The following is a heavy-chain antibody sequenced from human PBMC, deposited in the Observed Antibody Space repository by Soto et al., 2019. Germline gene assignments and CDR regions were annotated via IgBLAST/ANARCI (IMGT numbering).Heavy chain of an antibody. CDR1: GGSISSYY. V-gene: IGHV4-59*01. D-gene: IGHD2-2*01. CDR2: IYYSGST. CDR3: ARRAMQPNRDYYYYMDV. Sequence: SETLSLTCTVSGGSISSYYWSWIRQPPGKGLEWIGYIYYSGSTNYNPSLKSRVTISVDTSKNQFSLKLSSVTAADTAVYYCARRAMQPNRDYYYYMDVRGKGTTVTVS. J-gene: IGHJ6*03.